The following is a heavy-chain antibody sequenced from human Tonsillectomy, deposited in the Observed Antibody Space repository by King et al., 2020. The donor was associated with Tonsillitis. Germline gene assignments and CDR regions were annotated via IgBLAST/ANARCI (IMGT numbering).Heavy chain of an antibody. CDR1: GGSISSSNW. Sequence: QLQESGPGLVKPSGTLSLTCAVSGGSISSSNWWSWVRQPPGKGLEWIGEIYHVGRHNYNPVLKSRVTISVDKSKNQFSLKLSSVTAADTAVYYCARGERGYSYGGLWYYYMDVWGKGTTVTVSS. D-gene: IGHD5-18*01. CDR2: IYHVGRH. V-gene: IGHV4-4*02. CDR3: ARGERGYSYGGLWYYYMDV. J-gene: IGHJ6*03.